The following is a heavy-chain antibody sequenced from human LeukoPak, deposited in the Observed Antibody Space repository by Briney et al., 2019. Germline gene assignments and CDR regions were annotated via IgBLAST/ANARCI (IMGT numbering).Heavy chain of an antibody. CDR1: GYTFTSYG. CDR3: ARDRWFGELLSHYYYGMDV. CDR2: NSAYNGNT. J-gene: IGHJ6*02. Sequence: ASVKVSCKASGYTFTSYGISWVRQAPGQGLEWMGWNSAYNGNTNYAQKLQGRVTMTTDTSTSTAYMELRSLRSDDTAVYYCARDRWFGELLSHYYYGMDVWGQGTTVTVSS. V-gene: IGHV1-18*01. D-gene: IGHD3-10*01.